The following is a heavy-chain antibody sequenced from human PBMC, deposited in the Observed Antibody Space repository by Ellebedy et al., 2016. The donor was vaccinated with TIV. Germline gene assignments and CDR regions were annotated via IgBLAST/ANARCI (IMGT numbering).Heavy chain of an antibody. Sequence: LSLTCAASGFIFSTYTMNWVRQAPGKGLEWFSSIRGRDGRTSYTDSAKGRFTISRDNSKNTLFLQMNNLRVEDTAMYYCARDDALDGGYLDSWGQGTLVTVSS. D-gene: IGHD3-16*01. V-gene: IGHV3-23*01. J-gene: IGHJ4*02. CDR1: GFIFSTYT. CDR2: IRGRDGRT. CDR3: ARDDALDGGYLDS.